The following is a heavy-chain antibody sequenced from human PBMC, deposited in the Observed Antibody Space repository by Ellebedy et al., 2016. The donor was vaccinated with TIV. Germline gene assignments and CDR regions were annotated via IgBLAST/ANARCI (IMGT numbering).Heavy chain of an antibody. Sequence: AASVKVSCKASGGTFSSYAISWVRQAPGQGLEWMGGIIPIFGTANYAQKFQGRVTITADKSTSTAYMELSSLRSEDTAVYYCARGPDYVPLHYYYYGMDVWGQGTTVTVSS. D-gene: IGHD4-17*01. J-gene: IGHJ6*02. CDR1: GGTFSSYA. CDR2: IIPIFGTA. V-gene: IGHV1-69*06. CDR3: ARGPDYVPLHYYYYGMDV.